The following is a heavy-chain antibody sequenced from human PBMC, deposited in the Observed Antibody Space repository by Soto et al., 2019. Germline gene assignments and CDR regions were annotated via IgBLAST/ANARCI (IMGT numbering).Heavy chain of an antibody. CDR1: GGSISSDY. D-gene: IGHD6-6*01. Sequence: TCTVSGGSISSDYWSWVRQPPGKGLEWIGYIYFSGSTNYNPSLESRVTISLDASKTQFSLKLRSLTTADTAVYYCARVGGVAARTFAYWGQ. CDR3: ARVGGVAARTFAY. V-gene: IGHV4-59*01. CDR2: IYFSGST. J-gene: IGHJ4*01.